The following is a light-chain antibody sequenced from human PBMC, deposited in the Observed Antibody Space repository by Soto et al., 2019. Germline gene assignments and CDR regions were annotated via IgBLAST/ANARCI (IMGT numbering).Light chain of an antibody. Sequence: IQLTQSPSTLSASVGDRVTITCRASQGFXSWFDWYQQKPGKAPKLLXDKASTLETGGPSNFSGSGSGTEFTLTISRMQPYDFANYYCQQYTSHTWTFGQGTKVDIK. J-gene: IGKJ1*01. CDR2: KAS. V-gene: IGKV1-5*03. CDR3: QQYTSHTWT. CDR1: QGFXSW.